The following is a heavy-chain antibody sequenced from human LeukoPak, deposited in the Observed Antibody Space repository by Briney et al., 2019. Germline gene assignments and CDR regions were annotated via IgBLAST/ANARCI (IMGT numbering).Heavy chain of an antibody. V-gene: IGHV3-9*01. Sequence: QPGGSLRLSCAASGFTFDNYAMHWVRQAPGKGLEWVSGISWNSGSIGYADSVKGRFTISRDNAKNSLYLQMNSLTDDDTAVYYCAKKWGVGTTTLDYFDYWGQGTLVTVSS. CDR3: AKKWGVGTTTLDYFDY. J-gene: IGHJ4*02. CDR1: GFTFDNYA. D-gene: IGHD1-26*01. CDR2: ISWNSGSI.